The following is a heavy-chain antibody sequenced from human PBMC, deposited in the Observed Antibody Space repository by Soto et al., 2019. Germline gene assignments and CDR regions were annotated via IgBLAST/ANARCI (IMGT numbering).Heavy chain of an antibody. V-gene: IGHV4-59*01. J-gene: IGHJ4*02. D-gene: IGHD5-18*01. CDR3: AVGDNYGLDY. CDR2: IYYSGST. Sequence: QVQLQESGPGLVKPSETLSLNCSVSGDSISSYYWSWIRQPPGKGLEWIGYIYYSGSTNYNPSLRSRVTISVDTSKNQFSLKLRSVTAEDTAVYYCAVGDNYGLDYWGQGTLVTVSS. CDR1: GDSISSYY.